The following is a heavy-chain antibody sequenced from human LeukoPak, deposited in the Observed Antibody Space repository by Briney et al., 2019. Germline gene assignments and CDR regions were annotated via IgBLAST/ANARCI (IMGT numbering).Heavy chain of an antibody. D-gene: IGHD3-16*01. CDR2: IYYSGST. CDR3: ARVPTRKLYDYGTRNEADY. Sequence: SETLSLTCTVSGGSISSGDYYWSWIRQPPGKGLERIGYIYYSGSTNYNPSLKSRVTISVDTSKNQFSLKLSSVTAADTAVYYCARVPTRKLYDYGTRNEADYWGQGTLVTVSS. V-gene: IGHV4-61*08. CDR1: GGSISSGDYY. J-gene: IGHJ4*02.